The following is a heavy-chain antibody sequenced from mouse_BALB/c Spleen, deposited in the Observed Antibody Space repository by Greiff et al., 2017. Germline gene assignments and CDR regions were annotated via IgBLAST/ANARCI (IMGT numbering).Heavy chain of an antibody. Sequence: EVQLVESGPSLVKPSQTLSLTCSVTGDSITSGYWNWVRKFPGNKLEYMGYISYSGSTYYNPSLKSRISITRDTSKNQYYLQLNSVTTEDTATYYCARGGSTVVPYFDVWGAGTTVTVSS. V-gene: IGHV3-8*02. CDR3: ARGGSTVVPYFDV. D-gene: IGHD1-1*01. CDR2: ISYSGST. J-gene: IGHJ1*01. CDR1: GDSITSGY.